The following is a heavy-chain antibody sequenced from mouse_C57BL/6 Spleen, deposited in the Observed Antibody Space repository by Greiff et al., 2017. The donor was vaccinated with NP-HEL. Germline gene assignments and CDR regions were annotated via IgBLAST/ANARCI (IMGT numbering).Heavy chain of an antibody. CDR1: GYTFTSYG. CDR3: ARSRHYGNPPYAMDY. J-gene: IGHJ4*01. D-gene: IGHD2-1*01. V-gene: IGHV1-81*01. CDR2: IYPRSGNT. Sequence: VQLQESGAELARPGASVKLSCKASGYTFTSYGISWVKQRTGQGLEWIGEIYPRSGNTYYNEKFKGKATLTADKSSSTAYMELRSLTSEDSAVYFCARSRHYGNPPYAMDYWGQGTSVTVSS.